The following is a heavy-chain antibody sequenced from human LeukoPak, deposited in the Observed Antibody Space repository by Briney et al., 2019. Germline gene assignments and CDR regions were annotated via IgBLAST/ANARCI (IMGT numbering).Heavy chain of an antibody. Sequence: GGSLRLSCAASGFTFSSYDMHWVRQATGKGLEWVSAIGTAGDTYYPGSVKGRFTISRENAKYSLYLQMNSLRAGDTAVYYCARALLGYCSGGSCYSTYYMDVWGKGTTVTVSS. CDR3: ARALLGYCSGGSCYSTYYMDV. J-gene: IGHJ6*03. CDR2: IGTAGDT. CDR1: GFTFSSYD. V-gene: IGHV3-13*01. D-gene: IGHD2-15*01.